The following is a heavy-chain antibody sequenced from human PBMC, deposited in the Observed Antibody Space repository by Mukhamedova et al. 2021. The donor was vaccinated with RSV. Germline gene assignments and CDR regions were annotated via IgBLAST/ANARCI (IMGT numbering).Heavy chain of an antibody. Sequence: VRQMPGKGLEWIGRIDPTDSFTMYSPAFEGHVTMSVDTSITTAYLQWSSLKASDSAMYYCARSPNWGSRHYYYYMEVWGKGTTVS. J-gene: IGHJ6*03. CDR3: ARSPNWGSRHYYYYMEV. D-gene: IGHD7-27*01. CDR2: IDPTDSFT. V-gene: IGHV5-10-1*01.